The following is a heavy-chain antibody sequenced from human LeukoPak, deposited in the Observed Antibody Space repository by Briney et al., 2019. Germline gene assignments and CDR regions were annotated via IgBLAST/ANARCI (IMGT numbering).Heavy chain of an antibody. CDR3: AREESDWSSLGYYYHYMDV. Sequence: PSETLSLTCAVSGASISGSGYYWGWIRQPPGKGLEWIGNIYYSGSTYYNASLQSRVTISIDTSKNQFSLRLNSVTAADTAIYYCAREESDWSSLGYYYHYMDVWGKGTTVTISS. D-gene: IGHD3-9*01. CDR2: IYYSGST. V-gene: IGHV4-39*07. J-gene: IGHJ6*03. CDR1: GASISGSGYY.